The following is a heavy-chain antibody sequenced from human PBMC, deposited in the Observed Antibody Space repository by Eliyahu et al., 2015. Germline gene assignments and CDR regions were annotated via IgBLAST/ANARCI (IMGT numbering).Heavy chain of an antibody. CDR3: ARDNWNYVTLPNLMEMDYYMDV. CDR1: GXXFTXYA. V-gene: IGHV7-4-1*02. CDR2: INTNTGNP. J-gene: IGHJ6*03. D-gene: IGHD1-7*01. Sequence: QVQLVQSGSXLXKPGASVKVSCKAXGXXFTXYAXXWVRQAPGQGLEWMGWINTNTGNPTYAQGFTGRFVFSLDTSVSTAYLQISSLKAEDTAVYYCARDNWNYVTLPNLMEMDYYMDVWGKGTTVTVSS.